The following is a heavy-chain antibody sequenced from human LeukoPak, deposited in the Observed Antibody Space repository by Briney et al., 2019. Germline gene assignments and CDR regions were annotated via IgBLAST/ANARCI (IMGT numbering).Heavy chain of an antibody. CDR2: ISGTATST. D-gene: IGHD3-3*01. Sequence: PGGSLRLSYAASGFTFSSYAMSWVRQAPGKGLEWVSAISGTATSTYYADSVKGRFTISRDNAKNSLYLQMNSLRAEDTAVYYCARAFKLPYYDFWSGDIPGAFDIWGQGTMVTVSS. CDR3: ARAFKLPYYDFWSGDIPGAFDI. V-gene: IGHV3-23*01. CDR1: GFTFSSYA. J-gene: IGHJ3*02.